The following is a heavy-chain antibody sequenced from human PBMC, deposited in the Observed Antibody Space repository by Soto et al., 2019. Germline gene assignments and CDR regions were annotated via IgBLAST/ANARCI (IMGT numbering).Heavy chain of an antibody. CDR2: IKEDGSEK. D-gene: IGHD6-13*01. CDR3: ARGSSSSWYSYYYYGMDV. Sequence: WWSLRLCCAASGFTFSSSWMTWFRQAPGKGLAWVANIKEDGSEKYYVDSVKGRFTISRDNTNESLYLQMNSLRDEDTAVYYCARGSSSSWYSYYYYGMDVWGQGTTVTVSS. CDR1: GFTFSSSW. J-gene: IGHJ6*02. V-gene: IGHV3-7*04.